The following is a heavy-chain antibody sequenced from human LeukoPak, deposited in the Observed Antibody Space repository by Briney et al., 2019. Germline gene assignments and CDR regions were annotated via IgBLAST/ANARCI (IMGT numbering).Heavy chain of an antibody. V-gene: IGHV4-38-2*02. J-gene: IGHJ4*02. CDR1: GYYIITGYY. Sequence: SETLSLTCTVSGYYIITGYYWGWIRQTPGKGLEWVGIIYLTGSTYYNPSLKSRVTVSVDTSKNQFSLNLRSMTAADSATYFCVRSRQWPGTIDYWGQGSLVTVSS. D-gene: IGHD1-14*01. CDR3: VRSRQWPGTIDY. CDR2: IYLTGST.